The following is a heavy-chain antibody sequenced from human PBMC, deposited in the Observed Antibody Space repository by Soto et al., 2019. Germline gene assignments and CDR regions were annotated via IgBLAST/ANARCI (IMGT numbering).Heavy chain of an antibody. Sequence: SETLSLTCTVSGGSISSYYWSWIRQPPGKGLEWIGYIYYSGSTNYNPSLKSRVTISVDTSKNQFSLKLSSVTAADTAVYYCARHLILYSSGWTESDAFDIWGQGTMVTVSS. V-gene: IGHV4-59*08. CDR2: IYYSGST. D-gene: IGHD6-19*01. CDR3: ARHLILYSSGWTESDAFDI. J-gene: IGHJ3*02. CDR1: GGSISSYY.